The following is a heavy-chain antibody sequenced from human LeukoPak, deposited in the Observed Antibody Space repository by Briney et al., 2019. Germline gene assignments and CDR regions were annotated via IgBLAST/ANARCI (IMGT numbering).Heavy chain of an antibody. CDR2: IYYSGST. CDR1: GGSISSYY. Sequence: KTSETLSLTCTVSGGSISSYYWSWIRQPPGKGLEWIGYIYYSGSTNYNPSLKSRVTISVDTSKNQFSLKLSSVTAADTAVYYCARGYTYYDILTGYYPPPYYFDYWGQGTLVTVSS. CDR3: ARGYTYYDILTGYYPPPYYFDY. D-gene: IGHD3-9*01. J-gene: IGHJ4*02. V-gene: IGHV4-59*01.